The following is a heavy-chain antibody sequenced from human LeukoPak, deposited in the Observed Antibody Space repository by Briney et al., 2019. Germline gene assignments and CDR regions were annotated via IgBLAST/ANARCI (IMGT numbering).Heavy chain of an antibody. D-gene: IGHD1-26*01. J-gene: IGHJ4*02. CDR1: GFTFSTYG. CDR2: IRYEESNK. V-gene: IGHV3-30*02. CDR3: AKKAGSYDHFDY. Sequence: GGSLRLSCAASGFTFSTYGMHWVRQAPGKGLEWVAYIRYEESNKYYADSVKGRLTISRDNSKNTLYLQMNNVRAEDTAVYYCAKKAGSYDHFDYWGQGTLVTVSS.